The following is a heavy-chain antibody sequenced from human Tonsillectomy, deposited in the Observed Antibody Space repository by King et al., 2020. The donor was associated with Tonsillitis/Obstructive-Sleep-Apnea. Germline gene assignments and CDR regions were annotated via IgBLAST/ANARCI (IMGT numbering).Heavy chain of an antibody. D-gene: IGHD2-2*01. CDR2: RWYDGSNK. J-gene: IGHJ4*02. CDR1: GFTFSSYG. CDR3: ARSLTAVPSFDY. Sequence: QLVQSGGGVVQPGRSLRLSCAASGFTFSSYGMHWFRQAPCKGLEWVAVRWYDGSNKYYADSVKGRFTISRDNSKNTLYLQMNSLRAEDTAVYYCARSLTAVPSFDYWGQGTLVTVSS. V-gene: IGHV3-33*01.